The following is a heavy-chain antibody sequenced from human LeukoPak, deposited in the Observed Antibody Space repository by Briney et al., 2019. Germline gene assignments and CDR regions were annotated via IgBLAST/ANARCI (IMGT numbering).Heavy chain of an antibody. CDR3: ARVRYCSSTSCYRGGYYYYYMDV. CDR2: IIPILGIA. V-gene: IGHV1-69*04. J-gene: IGHJ6*03. D-gene: IGHD2-2*02. Sequence: SVKVSCKASGGTFSSYAISWVRQAPGQGLEWMGRIIPILGIANYAQKFQGRVTITADKSTSTAYMELSSLRSEDTAVYYCARVRYCSSTSCYRGGYYYYYMDVWGKGTTVTVSS. CDR1: GGTFSSYA.